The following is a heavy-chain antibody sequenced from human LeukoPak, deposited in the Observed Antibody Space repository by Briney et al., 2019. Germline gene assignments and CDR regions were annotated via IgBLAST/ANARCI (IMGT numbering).Heavy chain of an antibody. CDR3: AKSGLTMVRGVIPSYYYYMDV. CDR1: GFTFSSYG. CDR2: ISSSSSTI. Sequence: GSLRLSCAASGFTFSSYGMTWVRQAPGKGLEWVSYISSSSSTIYYADSVKGRFTISRDNAKNSLYLQLNSLRAEDTAVYYCAKSGLTMVRGVIPSYYYYMDVWGKGTTVTISS. J-gene: IGHJ6*03. V-gene: IGHV3-48*01. D-gene: IGHD3-10*01.